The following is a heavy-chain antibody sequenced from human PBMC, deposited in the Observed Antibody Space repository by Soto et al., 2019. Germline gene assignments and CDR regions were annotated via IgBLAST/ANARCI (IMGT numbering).Heavy chain of an antibody. V-gene: IGHV3-64*01. Sequence: GGSLRLSCAASGFTFSSYAMHWVRQAPGKGLEYVSAISSNGGSTYYANSVKGRFTISRDNSKNTLYLQMGSLRAEDMAVYYCARAGYCSSTSCYLVRYYMDVWGKGTTVTVSS. CDR3: ARAGYCSSTSCYLVRYYMDV. CDR1: GFTFSSYA. J-gene: IGHJ6*03. D-gene: IGHD2-2*01. CDR2: ISSNGGST.